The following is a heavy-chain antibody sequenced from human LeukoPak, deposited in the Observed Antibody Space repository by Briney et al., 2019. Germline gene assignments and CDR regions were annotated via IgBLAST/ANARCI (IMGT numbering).Heavy chain of an antibody. J-gene: IGHJ6*02. CDR1: GGSISSYY. CDR2: IYYSGST. V-gene: IGHV4-59*08. D-gene: IGHD3-10*01. CDR3: ARYSNAVVRGVHEYSLNL. Sequence: PSETLSLTCTVSGGSISSYYWTWIRQPPGKGLEWIGYIYYSGSTNYNPSPKSRVTISVDTSKNQFSLKLSSVTAADTAVYYCARYSNAVVRGVHEYSLNLWGQGTTVIVSS.